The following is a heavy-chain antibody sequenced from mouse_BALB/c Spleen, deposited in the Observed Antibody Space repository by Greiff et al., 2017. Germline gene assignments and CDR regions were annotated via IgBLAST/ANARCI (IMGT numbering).Heavy chain of an antibody. CDR2: INPYNDGT. J-gene: IGHJ4*01. CDR1: GYTFTSYV. CDR3: ARSGDYEGYAMDY. D-gene: IGHD2-4*01. V-gene: IGHV1-14*01. Sequence: EVQLQESGPELVKPGASVKMSCKASGYTFTSYVMHWVKQKPGQGLEWIGYINPYNDGTKYNEKFKGKATLTSDKSSSTAYMELSSLTSEDSAVYYCARSGDYEGYAMDYWGQGTSVTVSS.